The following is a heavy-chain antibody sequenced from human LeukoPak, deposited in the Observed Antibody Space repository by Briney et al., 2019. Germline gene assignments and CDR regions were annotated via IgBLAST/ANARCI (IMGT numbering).Heavy chain of an antibody. V-gene: IGHV3-74*01. J-gene: IGHJ4*02. CDR1: GLTFSSHW. CDR2: ITNDGSST. D-gene: IGHD3-10*01. Sequence: GGSLRLSCAASGLTFSSHWMHWVRQAPGKGLVWVSRITNDGSSTTYADSVKGRFTISRDNAKNSLYLQMNSLRAEDTALYYCAKAGGSGSYYNHMDYWGQGTLVTVSS. CDR3: AKAGGSGSYYNHMDY.